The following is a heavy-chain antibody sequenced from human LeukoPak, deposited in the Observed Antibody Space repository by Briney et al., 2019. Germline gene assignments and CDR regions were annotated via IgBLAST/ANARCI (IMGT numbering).Heavy chain of an antibody. CDR2: ISSSSSYI. D-gene: IGHD6-19*01. CDR1: GFTFSSYS. V-gene: IGHV3-21*01. Sequence: PGGSLRLSCAASGFTFSSYSMNWVRQAPGKGLEWVSSISSSSSYIYYAGSVKGRFTISRDNAKNSLYLQMNSLRAEDTAVYYCARGNRYSSGYDAFDIWGQGTMVTVSS. J-gene: IGHJ3*02. CDR3: ARGNRYSSGYDAFDI.